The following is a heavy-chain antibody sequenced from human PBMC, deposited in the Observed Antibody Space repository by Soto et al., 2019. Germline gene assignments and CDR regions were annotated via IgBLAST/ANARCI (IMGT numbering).Heavy chain of an antibody. V-gene: IGHV3-48*02. D-gene: IGHD5-18*01. CDR1: GFTFSSYS. CDR3: ARDLGYGLFDY. Sequence: EVQLVESGGGLVQPGGSLRLSCAASGFTFSSYSMNWVRQAPGKGLEWVSYVSSSTTIYYADSVKGRFTISKDNAKTSLYLQMNSLRDEDTAVYYCARDLGYGLFDYWGQGPLVAVSS. CDR2: VSSSTTI. J-gene: IGHJ4*02.